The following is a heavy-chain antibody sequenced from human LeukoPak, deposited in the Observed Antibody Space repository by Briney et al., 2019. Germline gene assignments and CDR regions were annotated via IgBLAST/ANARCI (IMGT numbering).Heavy chain of an antibody. J-gene: IGHJ6*03. CDR3: ARDGVLRYFDSYYYYYMDV. D-gene: IGHD3-9*01. V-gene: IGHV3-11*01. CDR1: GFTFSDYY. Sequence: GGSLRLSCAASGFTFSDYYMTWIRQAPGKGLEWVSYISTTGTTMYYADSVKGRFTISRDNAKNSLYLQMSSLRAEDTAVYYCARDGVLRYFDSYYYYYMDVWGKGTTVTISS. CDR2: ISTTGTTM.